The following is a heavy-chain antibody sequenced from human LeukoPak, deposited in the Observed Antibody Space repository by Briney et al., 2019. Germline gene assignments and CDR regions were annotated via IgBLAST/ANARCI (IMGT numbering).Heavy chain of an antibody. CDR2: TYYRSKWYH. V-gene: IGHV6-1*01. D-gene: IGHD3-22*01. CDR1: GDSVSSHSSA. Sequence: SQTLSLTCAISGDSVSSHSSAWNWIRQSPSRGLEWLGRTYYRSKWYHDYAVSVRSRISINPDTSKNQFSLQLTSVTPEDTAVYYCARGGYDSTGYSVYYFDVWGQGTLVTVSS. J-gene: IGHJ4*02. CDR3: ARGGYDSTGYSVYYFDV.